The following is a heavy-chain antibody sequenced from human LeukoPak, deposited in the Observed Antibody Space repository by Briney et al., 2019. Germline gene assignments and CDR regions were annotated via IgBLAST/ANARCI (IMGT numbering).Heavy chain of an antibody. CDR1: GGTFSSYA. Sequence: SVKVSCKASGGTFSSYAISWVRQAPGQGLEWMGGIIPIFGTANYAQKFQGRVTIITDESTSTAYMELSSLRSEDTAVYYCAAPVRGSSSARFDYWGQGTLVTVSS. J-gene: IGHJ4*02. CDR2: IIPIFGTA. V-gene: IGHV1-69*05. D-gene: IGHD6-6*01. CDR3: AAPVRGSSSARFDY.